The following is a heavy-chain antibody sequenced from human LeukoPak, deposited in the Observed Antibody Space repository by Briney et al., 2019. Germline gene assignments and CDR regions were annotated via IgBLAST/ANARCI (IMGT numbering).Heavy chain of an antibody. CDR2: IWYDGSNK. CDR1: GFTFSSYG. CDR3: AKDLFIVGYSYGPTDDY. D-gene: IGHD5-18*01. Sequence: PGGSLRLSCAASGFTFSSYGMHWVRQAPGKGLEWVAVIWYDGSNKYYADSVKGRFTISRDNSKNTLYLQMNSLRAEDTAVYYCAKDLFIVGYSYGPTDDYWGQGTLVTVSS. V-gene: IGHV3-33*06. J-gene: IGHJ4*02.